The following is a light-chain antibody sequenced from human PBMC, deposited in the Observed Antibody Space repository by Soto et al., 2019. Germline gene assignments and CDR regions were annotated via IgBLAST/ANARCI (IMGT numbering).Light chain of an antibody. V-gene: IGLV2-14*01. Sequence: SALTQPASVSGSPGQSITISCPGTSSDVGGYNYVSWYQQHPGKAPKLMIYEVSNRPSGVSNLFSGSKSGNTASLTISGLQAEDEADYYCSSYTSSSTRVFGGGTKLTVL. CDR3: SSYTSSSTRV. J-gene: IGLJ3*02. CDR2: EVS. CDR1: SSDVGGYNY.